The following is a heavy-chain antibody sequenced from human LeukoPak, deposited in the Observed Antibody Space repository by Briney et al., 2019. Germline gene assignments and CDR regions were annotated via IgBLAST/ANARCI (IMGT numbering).Heavy chain of an antibody. Sequence: GGSLRLSCAASGFMFSSNWMSWVRQAPGKGLEWIGRIKSKTDGETTNYAEPVGGRFTISRDDSKSAVYLQMNSLKIEDTAVYYCTTDLGTYYHGSQRLIPIDYWGQGTLVTVSS. CDR3: TTDLGTYYHGSQRLIPIDY. J-gene: IGHJ4*02. D-gene: IGHD3-10*01. CDR2: IKSKTDGETT. V-gene: IGHV3-15*01. CDR1: GFMFSSNW.